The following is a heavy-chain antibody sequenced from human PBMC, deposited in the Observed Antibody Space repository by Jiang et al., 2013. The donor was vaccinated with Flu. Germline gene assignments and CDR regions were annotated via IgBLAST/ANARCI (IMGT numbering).Heavy chain of an antibody. Sequence: GAEVKKPGASVKVSCKASGYTFIGYYMHWVRQAPGQGLEWMGWINPNSGGTKYAQKFQGRVTLTRDTSISTAYMELTRLTSDDTAVFYCACPVHGTDGGLPWGQGTLVTVSS. CDR3: ACPVHGTDGGLP. D-gene: IGHD1-26*01. V-gene: IGHV1-2*02. J-gene: IGHJ5*02. CDR2: INPNSGGT. CDR1: GYTFIGYY.